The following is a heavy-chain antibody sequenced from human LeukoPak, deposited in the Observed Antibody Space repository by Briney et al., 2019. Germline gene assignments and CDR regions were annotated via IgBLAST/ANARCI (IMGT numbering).Heavy chain of an antibody. CDR2: ISGRGGTI. V-gene: IGHV3-48*04. D-gene: IGHD5-18*01. J-gene: IGHJ6*03. CDR1: GFTFSDLS. Sequence: QPGGSLRLSCAASGFTFSDLSINWVRQAPGKGLEWISYISGRGGTINYADSVKGRFTISRDNAKNSLFLQMNSLRAEDAAVYYCARDRVVDTAKIGKFYNYHMDVWGKGTTVTVSS. CDR3: ARDRVVDTAKIGKFYNYHMDV.